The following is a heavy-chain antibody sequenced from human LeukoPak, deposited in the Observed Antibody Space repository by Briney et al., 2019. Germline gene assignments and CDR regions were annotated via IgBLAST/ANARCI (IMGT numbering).Heavy chain of an antibody. CDR2: IYYSGST. CDR3: ARREGVSAFDI. CDR1: GGSISSSSYY. D-gene: IGHD3-10*01. J-gene: IGHJ3*02. V-gene: IGHV4-39*01. Sequence: SDTLSLTCTVSGGSISSSSYYWGWIRQPPGKGLEWIGSIYYSGSTYYNPSLKSRVTISVDTSKNQFSLKLSSVTAADTAVYYCARREGVSAFDIWGQGTMVTVSS.